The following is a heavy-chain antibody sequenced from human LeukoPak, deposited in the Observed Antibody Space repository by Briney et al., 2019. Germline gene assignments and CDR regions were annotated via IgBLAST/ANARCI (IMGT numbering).Heavy chain of an antibody. Sequence: GASVKVSCKASGGTFSSYAISWVRQAPGQGLEWMGGIIPIFGTANYAQKFQGRVTITTDESTSTAYMELSSLRSEDTAVYYCAKDGSIFGVAYFDYWGQGTLVTVSS. CDR2: IIPIFGTA. J-gene: IGHJ4*02. V-gene: IGHV1-69*05. D-gene: IGHD3-3*02. CDR3: AKDGSIFGVAYFDY. CDR1: GGTFSSYA.